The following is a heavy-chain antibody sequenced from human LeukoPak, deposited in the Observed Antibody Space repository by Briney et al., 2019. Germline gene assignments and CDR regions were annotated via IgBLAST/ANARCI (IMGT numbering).Heavy chain of an antibody. CDR3: ARENGSTWGFFYYYYGMDV. Sequence: GGSLRLSCAASGFTFSNYWMSWVRQAPGKGLEWVANIKQDGSERYYVDSVKGRFTISRDNAKNSLYLQMNGLRAEDTAVYYCARENGSTWGFFYYYYGMDVWGKGTTVTVSS. D-gene: IGHD3-16*01. V-gene: IGHV3-7*03. CDR1: GFTFSNYW. CDR2: IKQDGSER. J-gene: IGHJ6*04.